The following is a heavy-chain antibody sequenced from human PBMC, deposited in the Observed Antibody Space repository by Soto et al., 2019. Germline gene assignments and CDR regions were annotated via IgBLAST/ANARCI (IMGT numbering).Heavy chain of an antibody. D-gene: IGHD3-10*02. Sequence: EVQLVESGGGLVKPGGSLRLSCAASGFTFSNAWMSWVRQAPGKGLEWVGRIKSKTDGGTTDYAAPVKGRFTISRDDSKNTLYLQMNSLKTEDTAVYYCTTDYYVDDAFDIWGQGTMVTVSS. CDR2: IKSKTDGGTT. V-gene: IGHV3-15*01. J-gene: IGHJ3*02. CDR3: TTDYYVDDAFDI. CDR1: GFTFSNAW.